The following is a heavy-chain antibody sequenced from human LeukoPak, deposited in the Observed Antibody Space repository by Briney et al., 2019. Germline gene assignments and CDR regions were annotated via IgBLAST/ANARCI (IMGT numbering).Heavy chain of an antibody. D-gene: IGHD4-17*01. CDR2: INHSGST. Sequence: SETLSLTCAVYGGSFSGYYWSWIRQPPGKGLEWIGEINHSGSTNYNPSLKSRVTISVDTSKNQFSLKLSSVTAADTAVYYCAGEVTSPIYYYYYHGMDVWGQGTTVTVSS. CDR1: GGSFSGYY. CDR3: AGEVTSPIYYYYYHGMDV. J-gene: IGHJ6*02. V-gene: IGHV4-34*01.